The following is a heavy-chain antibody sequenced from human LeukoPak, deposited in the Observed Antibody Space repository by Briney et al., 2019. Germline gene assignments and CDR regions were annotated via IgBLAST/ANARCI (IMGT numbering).Heavy chain of an antibody. CDR3: ARDWIDRSLDY. CDR1: GFSFSDFG. J-gene: IGHJ4*02. Sequence: PGRSLRLSCAASGFSFSDFGIHWVRQAPGKGLEWVADLSPHANYEYYADSVQGRFAISRDDSKNTVYLQMNSLRDEETAVYYCARDWIDRSLDYWGLGTLVTVSS. CDR2: LSPHANYE. V-gene: IGHV3-33*01. D-gene: IGHD2-2*03.